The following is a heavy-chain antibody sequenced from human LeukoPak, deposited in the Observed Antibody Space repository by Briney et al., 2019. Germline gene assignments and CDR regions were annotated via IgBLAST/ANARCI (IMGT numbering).Heavy chain of an antibody. D-gene: IGHD3-22*01. V-gene: IGHV1-2*02. CDR2: INPNSGGT. CDR3: ARVPDYYDSSGYYYLDY. J-gene: IGHJ4*02. CDR1: GYTFTGYY. Sequence: ASVKVSCKASGYTFTGYYMHWVRQAPGQGLEWMGWINPNSGGTNYAQKFQGRVTMTRDTSISTAYMELSRLRSDDTAVYYCARVPDYYDSSGYYYLDYWGQGTLVTVSS.